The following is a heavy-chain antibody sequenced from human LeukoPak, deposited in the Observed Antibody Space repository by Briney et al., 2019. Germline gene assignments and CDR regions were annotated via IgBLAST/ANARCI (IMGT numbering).Heavy chain of an antibody. CDR1: GFTFGSHA. CDR3: AKGAGATQRYAFDI. Sequence: GGSLRLSCAASGFTFGSHAMTWVRQAPGKGLEWVSVVSGIGGSTYYADSVKGRFTISRENCKKRLFLQMNSLRAEDTAVYYCAKGAGATQRYAFDIRGQGTMVTVSA. J-gene: IGHJ3*02. CDR2: VSGIGGST. D-gene: IGHD1-26*01. V-gene: IGHV3-23*01.